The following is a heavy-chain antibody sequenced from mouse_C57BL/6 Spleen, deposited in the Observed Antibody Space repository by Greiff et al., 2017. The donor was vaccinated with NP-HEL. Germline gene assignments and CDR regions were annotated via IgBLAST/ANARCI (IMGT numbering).Heavy chain of an antibody. CDR2: INPSTGGT. D-gene: IGHD1-1*01. Sequence: EVQLQQSGPELVKPGASVKISCKASGYSFTGYYMNWVKQSPEKSLEWIGEINPSTGGTTYNQKFKAKATLTVDKSSSTAYMQLKSLTSEDSAVYYCARKAYYGSKADWGQGTLVTVSA. CDR1: GYSFTGYY. CDR3: ARKAYYGSKAD. J-gene: IGHJ3*01. V-gene: IGHV1-42*01.